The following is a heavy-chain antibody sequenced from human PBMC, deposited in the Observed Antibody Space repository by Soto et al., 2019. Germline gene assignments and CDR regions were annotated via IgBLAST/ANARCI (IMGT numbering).Heavy chain of an antibody. CDR1: GGSISSSSYY. Sequence: SETLSLTCTVSGGSISSSSYYWGWIRQPPGKGLEWIGSIYYSGSTYYNPSLKSRVTISVDTSKNQFSLKLSSVTAADTAVYYCARHRAIAAAGFAFYYMDVWGKGTTVTGSS. CDR3: ARHRAIAAAGFAFYYMDV. J-gene: IGHJ6*03. V-gene: IGHV4-39*01. CDR2: IYYSGST. D-gene: IGHD6-13*01.